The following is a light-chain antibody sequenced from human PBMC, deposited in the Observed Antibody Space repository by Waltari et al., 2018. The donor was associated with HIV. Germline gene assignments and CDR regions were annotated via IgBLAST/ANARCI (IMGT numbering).Light chain of an antibody. CDR2: QVN. V-gene: IGLV2-8*01. CDR1: SREVGGYNY. Sequence: QSALTPPPSPSGSPGQSVTTSSTRSSREVGGYNYVSLYQQHPGKAPKLMIYQVNKRPSGVPARFSGTKSGNRASLTVSGLQAEDEADYYCSSFAGSNNLRVFGGGTKLTVL. J-gene: IGLJ2*01. CDR3: SSFAGSNNLRV.